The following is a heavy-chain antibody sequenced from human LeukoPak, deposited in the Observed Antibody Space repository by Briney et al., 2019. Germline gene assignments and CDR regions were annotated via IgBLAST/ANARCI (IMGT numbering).Heavy chain of an antibody. CDR1: GFTVRSYY. CDR3: ARRWPNGVFDY. CDR2: IYSGGST. V-gene: IGHV3-66*04. D-gene: IGHD5-24*01. Sequence: PGGSLRLSCAASGFTVRSYYMSWVRQAPGKGLEWVSVIYSGGSTYYADSVKGRLSISRDNSKNTLYLQMNSLRAEDTAVYYCARRWPNGVFDYWGQGTLVTVSS. J-gene: IGHJ4*02.